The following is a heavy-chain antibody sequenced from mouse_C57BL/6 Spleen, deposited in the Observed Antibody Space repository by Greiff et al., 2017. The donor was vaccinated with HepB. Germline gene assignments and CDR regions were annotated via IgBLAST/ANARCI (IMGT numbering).Heavy chain of an antibody. CDR1: GYTFTDHT. D-gene: IGHD2-4*01. Sequence: VQLQQSDAELVKPGASVKISCKVSGYTFTDHTIHWMKQRPEQGLEWIGYIYPRDGSTKYNEKFKGKATLTADKSSSTAYMQLNSLTSEDSAVYFCSNIYYDYDYAMDYWGQGTSVTVSS. V-gene: IGHV1-78*01. CDR2: IYPRDGST. CDR3: SNIYYDYDYAMDY. J-gene: IGHJ4*01.